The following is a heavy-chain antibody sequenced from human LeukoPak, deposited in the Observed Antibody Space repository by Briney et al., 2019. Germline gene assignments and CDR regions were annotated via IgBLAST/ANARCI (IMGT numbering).Heavy chain of an antibody. V-gene: IGHV3-48*01. J-gene: IGHJ4*02. D-gene: IGHD5-18*01. CDR3: ARDLVDTAINDDY. Sequence: GGSLRLSCAASGFTFSSYSMNWVRQAPGKGLEWVSYISSSSSTIYYADSVKGRFTISRDNAKNSLYLQMNSLRAEDTAVYYCARDLVDTAINDDYWGQGTLVTVSS. CDR1: GFTFSSYS. CDR2: ISSSSSTI.